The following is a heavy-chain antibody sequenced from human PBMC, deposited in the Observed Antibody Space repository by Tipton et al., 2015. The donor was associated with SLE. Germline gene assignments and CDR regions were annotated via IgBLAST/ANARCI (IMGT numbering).Heavy chain of an antibody. CDR1: GYTFTSYA. CDR3: ASEGIGYCSGGSCYHFDY. D-gene: IGHD2-15*01. Sequence: QSGPEVKKPGASVKVSCKASGYTFTSYAMNWVRQAPGQGLEWMGWINTNTGNPTYAQGFTGRFVFSLDTSVSMAYLQISSLKAEDTAVYYCASEGIGYCSGGSCYHFDYWGQGTLVTVSS. J-gene: IGHJ4*02. CDR2: INTNTGNP. V-gene: IGHV7-4-1*04.